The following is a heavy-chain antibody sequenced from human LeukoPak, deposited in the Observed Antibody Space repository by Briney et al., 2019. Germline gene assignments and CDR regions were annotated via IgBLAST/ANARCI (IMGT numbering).Heavy chain of an antibody. CDR1: GYTFTSYG. CDR2: ISAYNGNT. D-gene: IGHD2-2*01. CDR3: ARMTGYCISTSCYGKNWFDP. Sequence: ASVKVSCKASGYTFTSYGISWVRQAPGQGLEWMGWISAYNGNTNYAQKLQGRVTITADESTSTVNMEMSSLRSEDTAVYYCARMTGYCISTSCYGKNWFDPWGQGTLVTVSS. V-gene: IGHV1-18*01. J-gene: IGHJ5*02.